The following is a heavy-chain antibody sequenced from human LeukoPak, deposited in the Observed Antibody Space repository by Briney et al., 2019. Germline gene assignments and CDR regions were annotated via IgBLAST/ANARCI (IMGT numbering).Heavy chain of an antibody. CDR2: IYHSGST. V-gene: IGHV4-38-2*02. CDR3: ARDSRYYDSSGYYYWTG. CDR1: GYSISSGYY. J-gene: IGHJ4*02. D-gene: IGHD3-22*01. Sequence: PSETLSLTCAVSGYSISSGYYWGWIRPPPGKGLEWIGIIYHSGSTYYNPSLKSRVTISVDTSKNQFSLKLSSVTAADTAVYYCARDSRYYDSSGYYYWTGWGQGTLVTVSS.